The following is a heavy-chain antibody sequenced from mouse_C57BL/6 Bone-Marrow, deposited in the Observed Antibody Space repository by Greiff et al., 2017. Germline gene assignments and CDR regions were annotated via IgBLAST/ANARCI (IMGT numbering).Heavy chain of an antibody. V-gene: IGHV1-74*01. J-gene: IGHJ2*01. Sequence: QVQLQQPGAELVKPGASVKVSCKASGYTFTSYWMHWVKQRPGQGLEWIGRIHPSDSDTNYNQKFKGKATLTVDKSSSTAYIQLSSLTSEDSAVYYCAISSYYGSSFDYWGQGTTLTVSS. CDR3: AISSYYGSSFDY. CDR1: GYTFTSYW. CDR2: IHPSDSDT. D-gene: IGHD1-1*01.